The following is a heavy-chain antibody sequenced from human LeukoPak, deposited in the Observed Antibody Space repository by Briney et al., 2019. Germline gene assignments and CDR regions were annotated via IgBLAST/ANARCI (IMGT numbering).Heavy chain of an antibody. Sequence: SETLSLTCTVSGGSISSSSYYWGWIRQPPGKGLEWIGSIYYSGSTYYNPSLKSRVTISVDTSKNQFSLKLSSVTAADTAVYYCARVEPGSYYNPFDYWGQGTLVTVSS. J-gene: IGHJ4*02. D-gene: IGHD3-10*01. CDR2: IYYSGST. V-gene: IGHV4-39*07. CDR1: GGSISSSSYY. CDR3: ARVEPGSYYNPFDY.